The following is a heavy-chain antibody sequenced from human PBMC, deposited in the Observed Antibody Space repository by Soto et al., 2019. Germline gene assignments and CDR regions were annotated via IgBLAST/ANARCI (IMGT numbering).Heavy chain of an antibody. CDR1: GVSFNDYY. Sequence: QVQLQESGPGLVKASETLSLSCSVSGVSFNDYYWAWLRQPPGKGLEWIRYVFYSGISNHSPSLRSRVTISVDTSKKQFSLKLTSVTAADTAVDYCAGGSSGSPPVDSWGRGTLVSVSA. D-gene: IGHD3-10*01. CDR2: VFYSGIS. V-gene: IGHV4-59*01. J-gene: IGHJ5*01. CDR3: AGGSSGSPPVDS.